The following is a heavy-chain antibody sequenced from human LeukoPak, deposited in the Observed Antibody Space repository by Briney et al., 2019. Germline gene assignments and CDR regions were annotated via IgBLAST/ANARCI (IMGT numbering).Heavy chain of an antibody. CDR1: GFTFSSYS. J-gene: IGHJ3*02. CDR3: ASPLHLGELSSDAFDI. CDR2: ISSISSYI. Sequence: PGGSLRLSCAASGFTFSSYSMNWVRQAPGKGLEWVSSISSISSYIYYADSVKGRFTISRDNAKNSLYLQMNSLRAEDTAVYYCASPLHLGELSSDAFDIWGQGTMVTVSS. V-gene: IGHV3-21*01. D-gene: IGHD3-16*02.